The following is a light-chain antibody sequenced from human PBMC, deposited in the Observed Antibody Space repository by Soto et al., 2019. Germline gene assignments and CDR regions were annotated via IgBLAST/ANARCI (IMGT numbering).Light chain of an antibody. Sequence: DIQLTQSTSSLSASIGDRVTIICRASQSISGYLNWYQQKPGKAPKPLIYAASSLQSGVPSRFSGSESGTDFTLTITSLQPEDFATYYCQQGYSNPITFGQGTRLEIK. CDR1: QSISGY. V-gene: IGKV1-39*01. J-gene: IGKJ5*01. CDR2: AAS. CDR3: QQGYSNPIT.